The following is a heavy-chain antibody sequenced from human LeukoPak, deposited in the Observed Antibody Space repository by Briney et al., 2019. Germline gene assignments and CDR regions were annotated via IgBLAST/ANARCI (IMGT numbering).Heavy chain of an antibody. Sequence: PGGSLRLSCAASGFTFSSYAMSWVRQAPGKGLEWVSAISGSGGSTYYADSVKGRFTISRDNSKNTLYLQMNSLRAEDTVVYYCAKDRENYYDFFDAFDIWGQGTMVTVSS. CDR1: GFTFSSYA. D-gene: IGHD3-22*01. CDR3: AKDRENYYDFFDAFDI. J-gene: IGHJ3*02. V-gene: IGHV3-23*01. CDR2: ISGSGGST.